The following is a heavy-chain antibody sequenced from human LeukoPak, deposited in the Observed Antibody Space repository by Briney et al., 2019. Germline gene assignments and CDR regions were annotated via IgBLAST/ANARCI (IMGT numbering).Heavy chain of an antibody. CDR1: GGSISSYY. Sequence: SETLSLTCTVSGGSISSYYWNWIRQPPGKGLEWIGYIYYSGSPNYNPSLKSRVTISVDTSKNQLSLKLSSVTAADTAVYYCARASYCTGGSCYSGYYFDYWGQGTLVTVSS. D-gene: IGHD2-15*01. CDR2: IYYSGSP. J-gene: IGHJ4*02. V-gene: IGHV4-59*01. CDR3: ARASYCTGGSCYSGYYFDY.